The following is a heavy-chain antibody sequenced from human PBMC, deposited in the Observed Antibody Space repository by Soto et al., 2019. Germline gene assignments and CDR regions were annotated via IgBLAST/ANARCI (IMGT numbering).Heavy chain of an antibody. CDR3: ARWTRSGYYNEFDP. V-gene: IGHV4-30-4*01. Sequence: KTSETLSLTCTVSGGSISSGDYYWSWIRQPPGKGLEWIGYIYYSGSTYYNPSLKSRVTISVDTSKNQFSLKLSSVTAADTAVYYCARWTRSGYYNEFDPWGQGTLVTVSS. CDR1: GGSISSGDYY. CDR2: IYYSGST. J-gene: IGHJ5*02. D-gene: IGHD3-3*01.